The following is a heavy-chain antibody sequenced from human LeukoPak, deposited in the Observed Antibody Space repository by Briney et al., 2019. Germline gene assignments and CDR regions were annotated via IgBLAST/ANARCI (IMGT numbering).Heavy chain of an antibody. Sequence: SETLSLTCTVSGGSISSYYWSWIRQPAGKGLEWIGRISTSGNNKYNPSLMSRVTMLVDTSKTQFSLKRSSVTAADTAVYYCGRGDGPAPDHRGRGIQVT. CDR2: ISTSGNN. D-gene: IGHD3-10*01. V-gene: IGHV4-4*07. J-gene: IGHJ5*02. CDR3: GRGDGPAPDH. CDR1: GGSISSYY.